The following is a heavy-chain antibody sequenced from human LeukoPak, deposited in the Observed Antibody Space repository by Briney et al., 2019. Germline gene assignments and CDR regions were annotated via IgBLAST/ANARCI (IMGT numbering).Heavy chain of an antibody. Sequence: SVKVSCKASGGTFSSYAISWVRQAPGQGLEWMGGIIPIFGTANYAQKFQGRVTITTDESTSTAYMELSSLRPEDTAVYYCAEVGATNGWFDPWGQGTLVTVSS. CDR3: AEVGATNGWFDP. CDR2: IIPIFGTA. J-gene: IGHJ5*02. V-gene: IGHV1-69*05. CDR1: GGTFSSYA. D-gene: IGHD1-26*01.